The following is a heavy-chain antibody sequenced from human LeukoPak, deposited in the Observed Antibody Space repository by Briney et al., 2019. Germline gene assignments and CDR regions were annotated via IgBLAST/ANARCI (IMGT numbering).Heavy chain of an antibody. CDR2: INPNSGGT. CDR1: GYTFTGYY. J-gene: IGHJ3*02. V-gene: IGHV1-2*02. Sequence: ASVKVSCKASGYTFTGYYMHWVRQAPGQGLEWMGWINPNSGGTNYAQKFQGRVTMTRDTSIGTAYMELSRLRSDDTAVYYCARGYSSSWVLDAFDIWGQGTMVTVSS. CDR3: ARGYSSSWVLDAFDI. D-gene: IGHD6-13*01.